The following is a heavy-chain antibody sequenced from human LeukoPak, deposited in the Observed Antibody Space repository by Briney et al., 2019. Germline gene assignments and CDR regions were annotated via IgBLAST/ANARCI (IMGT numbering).Heavy chain of an antibody. CDR1: GFTFSSYA. J-gene: IGHJ4*02. CDR2: NSGSGGST. D-gene: IGHD6-13*01. Sequence: PGGSLRLTCAASGFTFSSYAMSWVRQAPGKGLEWVSANSGSGGSTYYADSVKGRFTISRDNSKNTLYLQMNSLRAEDTAVYYCAKERVRYSSSGEGQKWGQGTLVTVSS. CDR3: AKERVRYSSSGEGQK. V-gene: IGHV3-23*01.